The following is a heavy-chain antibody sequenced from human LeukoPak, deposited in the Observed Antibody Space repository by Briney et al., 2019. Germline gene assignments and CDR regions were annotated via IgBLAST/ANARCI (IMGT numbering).Heavy chain of an antibody. D-gene: IGHD3-10*01. CDR3: ARMGGGLLWFGELKEFYFDY. CDR1: GFTFSSYG. CDR2: IWYDGSNK. J-gene: IGHJ4*02. Sequence: GGSLRLSCAASGFTFSSYGMHWVRQAPGKGLEWVAVIWYDGSNKYYADSVKGRFTISRDNSKNTLYLQMNSLRAEDTAVYYCARMGGGLLWFGELKEFYFDYWGQGTLVTVSP. V-gene: IGHV3-33*01.